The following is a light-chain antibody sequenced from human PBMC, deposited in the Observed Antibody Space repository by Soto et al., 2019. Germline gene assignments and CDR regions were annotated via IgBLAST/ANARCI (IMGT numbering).Light chain of an antibody. CDR2: GAS. CDR1: QSVSSS. J-gene: IGKJ5*01. V-gene: IGKV3-15*01. Sequence: EIVMTQSPATLSVSPGERATLSCRASQSVSSSLAWYQQRPGQAPRLLIYGASTRATDIPARFSGSGSGTVFTLTITNLQSEDFAIYYCQHYNNWSTFGQGTRLEIK. CDR3: QHYNNWST.